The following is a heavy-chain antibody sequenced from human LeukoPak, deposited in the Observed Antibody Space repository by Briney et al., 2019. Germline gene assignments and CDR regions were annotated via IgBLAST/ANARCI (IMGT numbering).Heavy chain of an antibody. CDR3: ARDYYGSGSYYKGSGFLY. V-gene: IGHV3-21*01. J-gene: IGHJ4*02. Sequence: PGGSLRLSCAASGFTFSSYSMNWVRQAPGKGLEWVSSISSSSSYIYYADSVKGRFTISRDNATNSLYLQMYSLRAEDTAVYYCARDYYGSGSYYKGSGFLYWGQGTLVTVSS. CDR2: ISSSSSYI. CDR1: GFTFSSYS. D-gene: IGHD3-10*01.